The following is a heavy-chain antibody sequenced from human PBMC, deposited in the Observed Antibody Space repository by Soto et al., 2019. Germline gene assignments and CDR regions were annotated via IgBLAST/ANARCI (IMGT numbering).Heavy chain of an antibody. V-gene: IGHV3-21*01. Sequence: GGSLRLSCAASGFTFSSHTMNWVRQAPGKGLEWVSSISYSSTYIYYTDSVKGRFTISRDNAKNSLYLQMTSLRAEDTALYYCPSDVGDYFNYCGQGTRVTVYS. CDR2: ISYSSTYI. J-gene: IGHJ4*02. CDR3: PSDVGDYFNY. D-gene: IGHD4-17*01. CDR1: GFTFSSHT.